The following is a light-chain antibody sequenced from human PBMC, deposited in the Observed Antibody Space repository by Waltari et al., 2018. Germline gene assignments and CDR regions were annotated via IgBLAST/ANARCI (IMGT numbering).Light chain of an antibody. Sequence: DVQMTQSPSSLSASMGDRVTITCQASQDIFTYLNWYHQRPGKAPKVLIYDASKLETGVPSRFSGSGSGTEFTLTISSLQPDDFATYYCQQYNSYLMYTFGQGTKLEIK. J-gene: IGKJ2*01. V-gene: IGKV1-33*01. CDR2: DAS. CDR1: QDIFTY. CDR3: QQYNSYLMYT.